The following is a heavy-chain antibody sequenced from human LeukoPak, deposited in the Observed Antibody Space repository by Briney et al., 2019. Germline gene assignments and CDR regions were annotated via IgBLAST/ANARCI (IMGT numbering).Heavy chain of an antibody. Sequence: GGSLRLSCAASGFTFSSYGMHWVRQAPGKGLEWVAFTPLDGCNKYYADSVEGRFTISRDNSKNTLYLQMNNLRAEDTAVYYCASNDYNNYVEDYWGQGTLVTVSS. D-gene: IGHD4-11*01. J-gene: IGHJ4*02. V-gene: IGHV3-30*02. CDR2: TPLDGCNK. CDR3: ASNDYNNYVEDY. CDR1: GFTFSSYG.